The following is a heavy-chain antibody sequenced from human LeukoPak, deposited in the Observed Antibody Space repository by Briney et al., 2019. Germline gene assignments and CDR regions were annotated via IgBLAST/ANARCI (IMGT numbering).Heavy chain of an antibody. Sequence: GGSLRLSCAASGFIVGSYYMSWVRETPGKGLEWVSAIYSGGTTYYADSVKGRFTISRDNSKNTLYLQMNSLRAEDTAVYYCVNSYGRYYFDYRGQGTLVTVSS. V-gene: IGHV3-53*01. CDR2: IYSGGTT. J-gene: IGHJ4*02. D-gene: IGHD5-18*01. CDR3: VNSYGRYYFDY. CDR1: GFIVGSYY.